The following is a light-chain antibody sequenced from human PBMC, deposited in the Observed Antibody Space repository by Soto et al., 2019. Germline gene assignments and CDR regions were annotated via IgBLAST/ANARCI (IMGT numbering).Light chain of an antibody. V-gene: IGKV1-8*01. CDR1: QDIGRY. J-gene: IGKJ1*01. Sequence: AIRMTQSPSSFSASTGDRVSITCRATQDIGRYLARYQQIPGKAPKLLIYSASDLQAGVPSRFSGSGSGTDFTLTIRYLQSEDFGTYYCQQFFNYPRTLGQGTKVDIK. CDR2: SAS. CDR3: QQFFNYPRT.